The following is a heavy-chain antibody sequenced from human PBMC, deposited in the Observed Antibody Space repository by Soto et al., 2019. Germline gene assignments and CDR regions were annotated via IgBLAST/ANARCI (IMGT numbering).Heavy chain of an antibody. J-gene: IGHJ6*02. CDR1: GYTFTDYW. Sequence: ESLKISCKCSGYTFTDYWIAWVRQIPVKGLEWMGMIYPGDSDTRYSPSFQGQGTISADKSMTTAYLQWNSLKASDTAMYYCARISRVPAKGRNSGMDVWGQATTVTVSS. V-gene: IGHV5-51*01. D-gene: IGHD2-15*01. CDR2: IYPGDSDT. CDR3: ARISRVPAKGRNSGMDV.